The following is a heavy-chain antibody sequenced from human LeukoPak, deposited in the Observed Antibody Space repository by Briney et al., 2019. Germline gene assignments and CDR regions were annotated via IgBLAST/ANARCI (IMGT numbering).Heavy chain of an antibody. CDR2: ISNDAGNY. CDR3: VTEVLVAFYY. J-gene: IGHJ4*02. D-gene: IGHD2-2*01. Sequence: GRSLRLSCAASGFTFSSYGMHWVRQAPGKGLEWVALISNDAGNYYYADSVKGRFTISRDNSKNTLYLQINSLRAEATALYYCVTEVLVAFYYWGQGTLVTVSS. CDR1: GFTFSSYG. V-gene: IGHV3-30*03.